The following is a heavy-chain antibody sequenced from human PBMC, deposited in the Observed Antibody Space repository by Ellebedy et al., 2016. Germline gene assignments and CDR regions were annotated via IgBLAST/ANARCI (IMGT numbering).Heavy chain of an antibody. Sequence: GESLKIPCAASGFTFSNAWMNWVRQAPGKGLEWVGRIKSKTDGGAADYAAPVKGRFTISRADSKNTLYLQMNSLKTEDTAVYFCTTVYRYNYDSVWGQGTLVTVSS. CDR2: IKSKTDGGAA. J-gene: IGHJ4*02. CDR1: GFTFSNAW. D-gene: IGHD5-18*01. V-gene: IGHV3-15*01. CDR3: TTVYRYNYDSV.